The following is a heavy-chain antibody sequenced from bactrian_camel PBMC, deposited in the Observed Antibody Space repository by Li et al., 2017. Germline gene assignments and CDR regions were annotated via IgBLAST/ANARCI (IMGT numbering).Heavy chain of an antibody. J-gene: IGHJ6*01. D-gene: IGHD5*01. CDR1: NFIFSHYT. Sequence: QLVESGGGLVQPGGSLRLSCAASNFIFSHYTMSWVRQAPGKGPEWVSGIVSRAGFTYYTDSVKGRFTISRDNAKSSLYLHLNSLKTEDTSMYYCVKKVPPPTGWGPDVLGYWGQGTQVTVS. V-gene: IGHV3S31*01. CDR3: VKKVPPPTGWGPDVLGY. CDR2: IVSRAGFT.